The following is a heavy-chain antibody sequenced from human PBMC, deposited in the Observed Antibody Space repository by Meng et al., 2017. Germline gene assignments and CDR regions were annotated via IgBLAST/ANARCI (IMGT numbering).Heavy chain of an antibody. J-gene: IGHJ3*02. CDR3: ARGYYDKGAFDI. CDR1: GYTFTGYY. V-gene: IGHV1-2*06. Sequence: VQLVTSGAEVTKPGASLKVSCEASGYTFTGYYLHWVRQAPGQGLEWMGRINPNNGGPSYAQNFRGRVTMTRDTSISTAYMELSSLRSDDAAVYYCARGYYDKGAFDIWGQGTMVTVSS. CDR2: INPNNGGP. D-gene: IGHD3-22*01.